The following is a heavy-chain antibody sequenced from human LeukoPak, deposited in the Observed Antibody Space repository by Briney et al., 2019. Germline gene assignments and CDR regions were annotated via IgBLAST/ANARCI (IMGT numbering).Heavy chain of an antibody. CDR1: GFTFSSYG. Sequence: AGGSLRLSCAASGFTFSSYGMHWVRQAPGKGLEWVAVISYDGSNKYYADSVKGRFTISRDNSKNTLYLQMNSLRAEDTAVYYCAKDSGWYYFDYWDQGTLVTVSS. V-gene: IGHV3-30*18. D-gene: IGHD6-19*01. CDR2: ISYDGSNK. CDR3: AKDSGWYYFDY. J-gene: IGHJ4*02.